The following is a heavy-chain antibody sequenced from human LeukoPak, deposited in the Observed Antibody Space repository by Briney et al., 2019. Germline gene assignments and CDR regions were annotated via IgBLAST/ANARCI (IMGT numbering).Heavy chain of an antibody. CDR1: GFTLSTYA. Sequence: PGGSLRLSCSASGFTLSTYAMHWVRQAPGKGLEYVSAISSNGGGTYYADSVKGRFTISRDNSKNTLLLQMSSLRAEDTAVYYWVKEQTFFGVVMDIWGQGTMVTVSS. V-gene: IGHV3-64D*09. CDR2: ISSNGGGT. J-gene: IGHJ3*02. CDR3: VKEQTFFGVVMDI. D-gene: IGHD3-3*01.